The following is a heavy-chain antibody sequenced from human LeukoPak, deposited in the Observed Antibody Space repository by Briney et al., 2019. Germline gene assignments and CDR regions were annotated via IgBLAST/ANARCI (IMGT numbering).Heavy chain of an antibody. J-gene: IGHJ4*02. Sequence: PGGSLRLSCAASEFTFSSYAMSWVRQAPGKGLEWVSAISGSGGSTYYADSVKGRFTISRDNSKNTLYLQMNSLRAEDTAVYYCAKSFNMYSSPYFDYWGQGTLVTVSS. CDR1: EFTFSSYA. D-gene: IGHD6-13*01. CDR3: AKSFNMYSSPYFDY. CDR2: ISGSGGST. V-gene: IGHV3-23*01.